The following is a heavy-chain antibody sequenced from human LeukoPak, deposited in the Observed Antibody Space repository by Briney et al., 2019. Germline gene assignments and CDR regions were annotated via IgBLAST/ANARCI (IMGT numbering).Heavy chain of an antibody. CDR3: ARERVDYGSGSPLRY. J-gene: IGHJ4*02. D-gene: IGHD3-10*01. CDR2: INPNSGGT. CDR1: GYTFTGYY. Sequence: ASVKVSRKASGYTFTGYYMHWVRQAPGQGLEWMGWINPNSGGTNYAQKFQGRVTMTRDTSISTAYMELSRLRSDDTAVYYCARERVDYGSGSPLRYWGQGTLVTVSS. V-gene: IGHV1-2*02.